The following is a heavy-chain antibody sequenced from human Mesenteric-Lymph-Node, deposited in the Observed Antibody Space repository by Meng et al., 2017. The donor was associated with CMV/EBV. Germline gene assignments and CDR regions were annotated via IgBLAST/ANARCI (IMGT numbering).Heavy chain of an antibody. V-gene: IGHV3-23*01. CDR2: LSGSGGST. CDR1: FNFSDYA. CDR3: AKDPTRDYASRRYFDL. D-gene: IGHD2-2*01. J-gene: IGHJ2*01. Sequence: FNFSDYAMSWVRQAPGKGPEWASTLSGSGGSTYYADSLKGRFTICRDNSKNTQYLQMSSLRAEDTAVYHCAKDPTRDYASRRYFDLWGRGTLVTVSS.